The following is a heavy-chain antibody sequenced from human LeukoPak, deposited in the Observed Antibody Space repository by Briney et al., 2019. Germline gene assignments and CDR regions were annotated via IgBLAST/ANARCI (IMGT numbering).Heavy chain of an antibody. D-gene: IGHD4-17*01. CDR1: GVIFNNFA. J-gene: IGHJ4*02. CDR2: ISYDGSNK. CDR3: ARAGRADGDYHYFEY. Sequence: GGSLRLSCAASGVIFNNFAFHWVRQAPGKGLEWVAAISYDGSNKYYADSVRGRLTVSRDNSKNTLYLQMNSLRAEDTAVYYCARAGRADGDYHYFEYWGQGTLVTVSS. V-gene: IGHV3-30-3*01.